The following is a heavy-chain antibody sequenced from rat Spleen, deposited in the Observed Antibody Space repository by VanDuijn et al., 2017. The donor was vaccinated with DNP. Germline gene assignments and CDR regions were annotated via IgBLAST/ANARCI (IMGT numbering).Heavy chain of an antibody. D-gene: IGHD1-7*01. CDR3: VRESLGVTH. Sequence: EVKLVESGGGLVQPGRSLKLSCAASGFTFNDYWMGWVRQAPGKGLEWIGEINKDSSTIKYSPSLKDQFTISRDNAQNTLYLQIHKLGSEDTAIYYCVRESLGVTHWGQGVMVSVSS. CDR1: GFTFNDYW. V-gene: IGHV4-2*01. CDR2: INKDSSTI. J-gene: IGHJ2*01.